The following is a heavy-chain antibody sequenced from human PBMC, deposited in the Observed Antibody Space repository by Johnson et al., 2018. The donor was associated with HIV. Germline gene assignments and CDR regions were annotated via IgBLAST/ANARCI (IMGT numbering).Heavy chain of an antibody. CDR2: IGTRSDT. CDR3: ARTRSGTYPYSAAFDV. CDR1: GFAFSTYD. J-gene: IGHJ3*01. Sequence: MQLVESGGGLVQPGASLRLSCAASGFAFSTYDMHWVRQTTGKGLEWVSSIGTRSDTFSPDSVEGRFTISRENAKNSLYPQINTLKVGDTAMYYCARTRSGTYPYSAAFDVWGQGTMVTVSS. V-gene: IGHV3-13*01. D-gene: IGHD1-26*01.